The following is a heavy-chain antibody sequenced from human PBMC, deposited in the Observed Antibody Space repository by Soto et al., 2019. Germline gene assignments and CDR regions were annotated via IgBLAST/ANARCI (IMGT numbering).Heavy chain of an antibody. D-gene: IGHD4-17*01. CDR1: GGSISTNIYY. CDR2: IYYTGNT. J-gene: IGHJ5*02. Sequence: QVQLQESGPGLVWPSETLSLTCTVSGGSISTNIYYWSWIRQPPGKGLEWIGSIYYTGNTFYNPSLKSRVTLSVDTSENQFSLRLSSVTAADTAVYYCARHSHEDHGDPNWFDPWGQGTLVTVSS. V-gene: IGHV4-39*01. CDR3: ARHSHEDHGDPNWFDP.